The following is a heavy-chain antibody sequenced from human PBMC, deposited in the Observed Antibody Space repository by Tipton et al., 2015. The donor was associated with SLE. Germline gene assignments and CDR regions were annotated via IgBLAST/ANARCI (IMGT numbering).Heavy chain of an antibody. CDR3: ARDKWGEYTASTGYFWSFDP. CDR1: GGSISNGMYY. Sequence: TLSLTCTVSGGSISNGMYYYNWIRQPAGKGLEWIGRVYTTGSTSYNPSLNSRVTMSVDTSRNQFSLNRSSLTAADTAVYFCARDKWGEYTASTGYFWSFDPWGQGIPVTVSS. D-gene: IGHD3-9*01. J-gene: IGHJ5*02. CDR2: VYTTGST. V-gene: IGHV4-61*02.